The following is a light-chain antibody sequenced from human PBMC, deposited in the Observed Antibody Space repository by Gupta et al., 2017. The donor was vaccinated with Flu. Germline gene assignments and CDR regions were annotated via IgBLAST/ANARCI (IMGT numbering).Light chain of an antibody. V-gene: IGLV2-23*02. CDR3: CSYVGTSSLV. Sequence: SITISCTGTSSDVGGYNFVYWYQQQPGKGPKLLIYEVTKRPAGVANRFSGSKSGNMASLTISGLQPEDEAEYYCCSYVGTSSLVFGGGTKLTVL. CDR2: EVT. J-gene: IGLJ2*01. CDR1: SSDVGGYNF.